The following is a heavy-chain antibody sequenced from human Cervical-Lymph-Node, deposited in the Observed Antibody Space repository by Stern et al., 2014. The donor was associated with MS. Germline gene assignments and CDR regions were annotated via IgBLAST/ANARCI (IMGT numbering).Heavy chain of an antibody. V-gene: IGHV4-34*01. D-gene: IGHD2-2*01. CDR3: ARLPVLYCSSTSCLNWFDP. CDR2: INHSGST. Sequence: VQLVQWGAGLLKPSETLSLTCAVYGGSFSGYYWSWIRQPPGKGLEWIGEINHSGSTNYHPSLKSRGTISVTTSKNQFSLKLSSVTAADTAVYYCARLPVLYCSSTSCLNWFDPWGQGTLVTVSS. CDR1: GGSFSGYY. J-gene: IGHJ5*02.